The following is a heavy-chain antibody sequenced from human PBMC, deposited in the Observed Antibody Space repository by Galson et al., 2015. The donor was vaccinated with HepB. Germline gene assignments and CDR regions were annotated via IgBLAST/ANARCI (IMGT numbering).Heavy chain of an antibody. J-gene: IGHJ3*02. CDR1: GFTLSSYS. V-gene: IGHV3-21*01. Sequence: SLRLSCAASGFTLSSYSMNWVRQAPGKGLEWVSSISSSSSYIYYADSVKGRFTISRDNAKNSLYLQMNSLRAEDTAVYYCAREYYDFWSGYLCAFDIWGQGTMVTVSS. D-gene: IGHD3-3*01. CDR3: AREYYDFWSGYLCAFDI. CDR2: ISSSSSYI.